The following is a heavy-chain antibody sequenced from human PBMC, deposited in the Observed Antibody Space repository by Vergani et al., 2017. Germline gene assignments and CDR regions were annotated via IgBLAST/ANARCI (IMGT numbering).Heavy chain of an antibody. V-gene: IGHV1-18*01. CDR1: GYTFTSYG. J-gene: IGHJ5*02. CDR3: ASYLYSGSKGFDP. D-gene: IGHD1-26*01. Sequence: QVPLVQSGAEVKKPGASVKVSCKASGYTFTSYGISWVRPAPGQGHEWMGWISADNGNTNYTQKLQGRVTMTTDTSTSTAYMGLSSLRSEDTAVYYCASYLYSGSKGFDPWGQGTLVTVSS. CDR2: ISADNGNT.